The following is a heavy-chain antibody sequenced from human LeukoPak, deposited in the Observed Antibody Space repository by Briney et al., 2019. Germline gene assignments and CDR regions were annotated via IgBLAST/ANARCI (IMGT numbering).Heavy chain of an antibody. D-gene: IGHD2-2*01. J-gene: IGHJ5*02. CDR3: AKVGYDPA. CDR1: GFTFSSYA. V-gene: IGHV3-30-3*01. CDR2: ISYDGSNK. Sequence: PGGSLRLSCAASGFTFSSYAMHWVRQAPGKGLEWVAVISYDGSNKYYADSVKGRFTISRDNSKNTLYLQMNSLRAEDTAVYYCAKVGYDPAWGQGTLVTVSS.